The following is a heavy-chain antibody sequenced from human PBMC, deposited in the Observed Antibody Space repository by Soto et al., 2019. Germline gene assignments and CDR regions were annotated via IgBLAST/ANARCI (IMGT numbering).Heavy chain of an antibody. CDR2: IIPIFGTA. Sequence: QVQLVQSGAEVKKPGSSVEVSCKASGGTFSSYAISWVRQAPGQGLEWMGGIIPIFGTANYEQKFQGRVTITADESTSTAYMELSSLRSEDTAVYYCARDGEGPVAARGWFDPWGQGTLVTVSS. J-gene: IGHJ5*02. CDR3: ARDGEGPVAARGWFDP. CDR1: GGTFSSYA. V-gene: IGHV1-69*01. D-gene: IGHD6-6*01.